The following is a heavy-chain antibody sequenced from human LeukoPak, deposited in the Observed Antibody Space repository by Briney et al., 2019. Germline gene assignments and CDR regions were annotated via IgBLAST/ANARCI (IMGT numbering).Heavy chain of an antibody. CDR2: INPHSGCT. CDR1: GYTFTDYE. J-gene: IGHJ4*02. CDR3: ARAFYFDAWSYYYFDY. V-gene: IGHV1-2*02. D-gene: IGHD3-10*01. Sequence: SVKVSCKASGYTFTDYEIHWVRQAPGQGLEWMGWINPHSGCTNYAQRFRGRLTMTSDTSITTAYMDLSRLGSEDSAVYHCARAFYFDAWSYYYFDYWGQGTLVTVSS.